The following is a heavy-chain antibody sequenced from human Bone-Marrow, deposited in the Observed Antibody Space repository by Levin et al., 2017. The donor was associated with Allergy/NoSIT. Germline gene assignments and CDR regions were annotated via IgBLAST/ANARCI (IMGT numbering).Heavy chain of an antibody. Sequence: GGSLRLSCAASGFTFSNYWMTWVRQAPGKGLEWVANIKEDGSEKYYVDSVKGRFTLSRDNAKNSLSLQMNSLRGEDTAVYYCTRRIVGLPGGRSMDVWGQGTTVTVSS. V-gene: IGHV3-7*01. J-gene: IGHJ6*02. D-gene: IGHD2-2*01. CDR1: GFTFSNYW. CDR3: TRRIVGLPGGRSMDV. CDR2: IKEDGSEK.